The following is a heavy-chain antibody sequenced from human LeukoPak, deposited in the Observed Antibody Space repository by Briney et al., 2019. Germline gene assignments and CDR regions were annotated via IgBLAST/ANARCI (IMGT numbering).Heavy chain of an antibody. V-gene: IGHV1-69*13. Sequence: SVKVSCKASGGTFSSYAISWVRQAPGQGLEWLGGIIPIFGTANYAQKFQGRVTITADESTSTAYMELSSLRSEDTAVYYCATRGVMHYYGSGGPAYYYYYYMDVWGKGTTVTISS. D-gene: IGHD3-10*01. CDR1: GGTFSSYA. CDR3: ATRGVMHYYGSGGPAYYYYYYMDV. J-gene: IGHJ6*03. CDR2: IIPIFGTA.